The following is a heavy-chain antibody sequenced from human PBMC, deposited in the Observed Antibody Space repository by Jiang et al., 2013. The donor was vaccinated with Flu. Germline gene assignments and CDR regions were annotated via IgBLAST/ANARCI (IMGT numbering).Heavy chain of an antibody. CDR1: GDSITSGDSY. CDR3: ATETRWSEAFDI. J-gene: IGHJ3*02. V-gene: IGHV4-39*01. Sequence: GPGLVKPSETLSLTCSVSGDSITSGDSYWGWIRQPPGKGLEWIGNMYSGTTYYNPSLKSRVTMSIDTSKNQFSLRLNSVTVADTAVYYCATETRWSEAFDIWGQGTLVTVTS. CDR2: MYSGTT. D-gene: IGHD1-14*01.